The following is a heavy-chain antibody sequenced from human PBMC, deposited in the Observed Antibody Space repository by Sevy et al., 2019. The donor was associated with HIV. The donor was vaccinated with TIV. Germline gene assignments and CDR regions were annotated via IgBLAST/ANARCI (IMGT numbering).Heavy chain of an antibody. D-gene: IGHD3-22*01. CDR1: GFTFSSYA. CDR2: ISYDGSNK. J-gene: IGHJ4*02. CDR3: ARVTVGGYYDSSGYPPDY. V-gene: IGHV3-30-3*01. Sequence: GGSLRLSCAASGFTFSSYAMHWVRQAPGKGLEWVAVISYDGSNKYYADSVKGRFTIPRDNSKNTLYLQMNSLRAEDTAVYYCARVTVGGYYDSSGYPPDYWGQGTLVTVSS.